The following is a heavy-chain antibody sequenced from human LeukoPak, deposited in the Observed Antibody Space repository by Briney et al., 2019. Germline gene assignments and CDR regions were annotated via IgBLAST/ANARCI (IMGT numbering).Heavy chain of an antibody. CDR1: GYSISRGYY. CDR3: ARVAPPGAGYFDY. Sequence: SETLSLTCTVSGYSISRGYYWGWIRQPPGKGLEWIGSIYHSGSTYYNPSLKSRVTISVDTSKNQFSLKLSSVTAADTAVYYCARVAPPGAGYFDYWGQGTLVTVSS. D-gene: IGHD1-26*01. J-gene: IGHJ4*02. CDR2: IYHSGST. V-gene: IGHV4-38-2*02.